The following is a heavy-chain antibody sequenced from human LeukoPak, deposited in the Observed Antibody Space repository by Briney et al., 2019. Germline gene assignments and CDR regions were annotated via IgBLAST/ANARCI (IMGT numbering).Heavy chain of an antibody. V-gene: IGHV4-39*07. J-gene: IGHJ4*02. Sequence: SETLSLTCTVSGGSISSNNYYWGWIRQPPGKGLEWIGSIFYSGSTYYNPSLKSRVTISVDTSKNQFSLKLSSVTAADTAVYYCARDGGAGYDILTETDGPFFDYWGQGTLVTVSS. CDR2: IFYSGST. D-gene: IGHD3-9*01. CDR1: GGSISSNNYY. CDR3: ARDGGAGYDILTETDGPFFDY.